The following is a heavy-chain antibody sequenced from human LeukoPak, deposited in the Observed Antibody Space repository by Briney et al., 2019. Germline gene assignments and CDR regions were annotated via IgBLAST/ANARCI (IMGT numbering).Heavy chain of an antibody. CDR2: IKQDGSEK. V-gene: IGHV3-7*01. CDR1: GFTFSSYC. J-gene: IGHJ4*02. Sequence: GGSLRLFCAASGFTFSSYCMRWVRQAPGKGLEWVTNIKQDGSEKYYVDSVKGRFTISRDNAKNSLYLQMNSLRAEDTAVYYCARDGDSSGWYGFDYWGQGTLVTVSS. D-gene: IGHD6-19*01. CDR3: ARDGDSSGWYGFDY.